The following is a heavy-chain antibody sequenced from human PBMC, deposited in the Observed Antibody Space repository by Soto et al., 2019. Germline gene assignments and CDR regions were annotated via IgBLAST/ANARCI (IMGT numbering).Heavy chain of an antibody. D-gene: IGHD5-12*01. CDR3: ARQDIVATINFDY. Sequence: SETLSLTCAVSGGSISSGGYSWSWIRQPPGKGLEWIGYIYHSGSTYYNPSLKSRVTISVDRSKNQFSLKLSSVTAADTAVYYCARQDIVATINFDYWGQGTLVTVSS. V-gene: IGHV4-30-2*01. CDR2: IYHSGST. CDR1: GGSISSGGYS. J-gene: IGHJ4*02.